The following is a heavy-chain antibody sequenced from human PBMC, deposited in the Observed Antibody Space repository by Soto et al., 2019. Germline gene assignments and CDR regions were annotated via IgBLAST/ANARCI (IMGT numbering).Heavy chain of an antibody. Sequence: QVQLVESGGGVVQPGRSLRLSCAASGFTFSSYGMHWVRQAPGKGLEWVAVISYDGSNKYYADSVKGRFTISRDNSKNTLYLQMNSLRAEDTAVYYCAKDMARYCTNGVCYTPFDYWGQGTLVTVSS. D-gene: IGHD2-8*01. CDR1: GFTFSSYG. V-gene: IGHV3-30*18. CDR2: ISYDGSNK. CDR3: AKDMARYCTNGVCYTPFDY. J-gene: IGHJ4*02.